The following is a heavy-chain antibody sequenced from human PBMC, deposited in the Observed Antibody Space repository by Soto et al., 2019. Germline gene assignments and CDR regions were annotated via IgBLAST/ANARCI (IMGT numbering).Heavy chain of an antibody. V-gene: IGHV4-59*01. CDR3: ARDQGGEFLKGSGMDV. D-gene: IGHD3-10*01. CDR1: GDSISRCY. J-gene: IGHJ6*02. Sequence: QVQLQESGPGLMKPSETLSLTCTVSGDSISRCYWSWIRLSPGKGLEWIGYIYYSGETNYNPSVKSRVTISVDRTKNQFSLKLSSVTAADTAVYYCARDQGGEFLKGSGMDVWGQGTTVTVSS. CDR2: IYYSGET.